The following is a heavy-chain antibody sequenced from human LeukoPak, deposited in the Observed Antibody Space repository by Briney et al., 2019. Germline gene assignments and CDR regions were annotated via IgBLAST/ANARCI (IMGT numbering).Heavy chain of an antibody. V-gene: IGHV4-59*08. Sequence: SETLSLTCTVSGGSISSYYWSWIRQPPGKGLEWIGYIYYSGSTNYNPSLKSRVTISVDTSKNQFSLKLSSVTAADTAVYYCARQDYGDYLFDYWGQRTLVTVSS. CDR2: IYYSGST. D-gene: IGHD4-17*01. J-gene: IGHJ4*02. CDR3: ARQDYGDYLFDY. CDR1: GGSISSYY.